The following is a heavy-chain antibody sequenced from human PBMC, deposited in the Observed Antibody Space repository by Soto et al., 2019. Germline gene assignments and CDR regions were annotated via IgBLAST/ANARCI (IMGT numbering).Heavy chain of an antibody. CDR2: MNPNSGNT. D-gene: IGHD3-3*01. CDR1: GYTFTSYD. CDR3: VRGASFTYYDFWSGYFETFDY. V-gene: IGHV1-8*01. J-gene: IGHJ4*02. Sequence: GASVKVSCKASGYTFTSYDINWVRQATGQGLEWMGWMNPNSGNTGYAQKFQGRVTMTRNTSISTAYMELSSLRSEDTAVYYCVRGASFTYYDFWSGYFETFDYWGQGTLVTVSS.